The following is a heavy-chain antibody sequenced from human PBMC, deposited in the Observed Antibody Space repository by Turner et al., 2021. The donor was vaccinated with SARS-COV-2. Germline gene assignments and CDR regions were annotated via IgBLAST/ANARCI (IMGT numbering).Heavy chain of an antibody. D-gene: IGHD1-1*01. J-gene: IGHJ3*01. CDR2: MNVGSGDT. Sequence: QVQLVQTGAEVKNPGASVKVYCKASGYPFTSYDINWVRQATGQVPEWVGYMNVGSGDTGHARRFQGRVTLTRDTSINTAYMELSGLSFEDTAIYYCARYDYRLRQGFDVWGQGTKVIVSS. CDR3: ARYDYRLRQGFDV. CDR1: GYPFTSYD. V-gene: IGHV1-8*01.